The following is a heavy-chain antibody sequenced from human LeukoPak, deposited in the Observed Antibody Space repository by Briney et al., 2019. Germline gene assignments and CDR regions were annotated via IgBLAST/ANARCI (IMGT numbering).Heavy chain of an antibody. D-gene: IGHD3-22*01. J-gene: IGHJ3*02. V-gene: IGHV3-30*02. CDR2: IRHDGSNK. CDR3: ASEYSSGDAFDI. CDR1: GFTFSSYG. Sequence: PGGSLRLTCAASGFTFSSYGMHWVRQAPGKGLEWVAFIRHDGSNKYYADSVKGRFTISRDNSKNTLYLQMNSLRAEDTAVYCCASEYSSGDAFDIWGQGTMVTVSS.